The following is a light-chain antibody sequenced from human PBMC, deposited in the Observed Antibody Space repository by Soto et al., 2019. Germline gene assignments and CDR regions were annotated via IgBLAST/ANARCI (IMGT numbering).Light chain of an antibody. CDR3: QQYNNWPRT. CDR1: QGVRSD. V-gene: IGKV3-15*01. J-gene: IGKJ1*01. Sequence: EIVMTQSPGTLSVSPGDRATLSCRASQGVRSDLAWYQQKAGQSPRLLIYGASTRAAETPARFSGSGSGTEFILTISSLQSEDSAVYYCQQYNNWPRTFGQGTKVDI. CDR2: GAS.